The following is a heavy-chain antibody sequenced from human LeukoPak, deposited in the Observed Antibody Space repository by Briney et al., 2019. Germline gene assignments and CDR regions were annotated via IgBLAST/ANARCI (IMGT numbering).Heavy chain of an antibody. D-gene: IGHD3-10*01. J-gene: IGHJ5*02. Sequence: SETLSLTCTVSGGSISSSSYYWGWIRQPPGKGLEWIGSIYYSGSTYYNPSLKSRVTISVDTSKNQFSLKLSSVTAADTAVYYCARDGLWFGEYRGFDPWGQGTLVTVSS. CDR1: GGSISSSSYY. V-gene: IGHV4-39*07. CDR2: IYYSGST. CDR3: ARDGLWFGEYRGFDP.